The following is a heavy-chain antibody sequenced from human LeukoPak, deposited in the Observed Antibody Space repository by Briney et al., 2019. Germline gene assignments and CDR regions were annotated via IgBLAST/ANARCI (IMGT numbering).Heavy chain of an antibody. CDR3: ATDAGYCSGGSCYGGYYYGMDV. J-gene: IGHJ6*02. D-gene: IGHD2-15*01. V-gene: IGHV1-24*01. CDR1: GYTLTELS. Sequence: GASVTVSCKVSGYTLTELSMHWVRQAPGKGLEWMGGFDPEDGETIYAQKFQGRVTMTEDTSTDTAYMELSSLRSEDTAVYYCATDAGYCSGGSCYGGYYYGMDVWGQGTTVTVSS. CDR2: FDPEDGET.